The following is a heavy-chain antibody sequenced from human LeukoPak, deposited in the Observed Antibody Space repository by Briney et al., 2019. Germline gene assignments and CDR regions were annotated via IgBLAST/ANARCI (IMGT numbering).Heavy chain of an antibody. J-gene: IGHJ4*02. V-gene: IGHV3-11*04. CDR3: AKVITVTQYFDY. CDR2: ISSSGSTI. Sequence: GGSLRLSCAASGFTFSDYYMSWIRQAPGKGLEWVSYISSSGSTIYYADSVKGRFTISRDNSKNTLYLQMNRLRAEDTAVYYCAKVITVTQYFDYWGQGTLVTVSS. CDR1: GFTFSDYY. D-gene: IGHD4-17*01.